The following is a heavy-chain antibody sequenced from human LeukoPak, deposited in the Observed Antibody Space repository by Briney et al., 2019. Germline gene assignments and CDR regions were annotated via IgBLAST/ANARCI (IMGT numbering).Heavy chain of an antibody. Sequence: GGSLRLSCAASGFTFSSYSMNWVRQAPGKGLEWVSYISSSSSTIYYADSVKGRFTISRDNAKNSLYLQMNSLRAEDTAVYYCARDSGYYYYYMDVWGKGTTVTVSS. CDR2: ISSSSSTI. J-gene: IGHJ6*03. V-gene: IGHV3-48*01. D-gene: IGHD3-10*01. CDR3: ARDSGYYYYYMDV. CDR1: GFTFSSYS.